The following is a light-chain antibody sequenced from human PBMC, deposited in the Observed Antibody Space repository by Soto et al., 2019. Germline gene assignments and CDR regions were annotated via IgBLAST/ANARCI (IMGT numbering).Light chain of an antibody. J-gene: IGKJ1*01. CDR3: QQTYRTPHT. V-gene: IGKV1-39*01. CDR1: QSIMRF. Sequence: DIQMTQSPSSLSAAVGDRVTITRRASQSIMRFLNWYQHKPGKAPKLLMYAASSLQSGVPSRFSGSGSETDFTLIISSFQPEDFGTYYCQQTYRTPHTFGQGTKVEIK. CDR2: AAS.